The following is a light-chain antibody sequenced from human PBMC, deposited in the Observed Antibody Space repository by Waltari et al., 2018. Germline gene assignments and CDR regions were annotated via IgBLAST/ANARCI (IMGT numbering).Light chain of an antibody. CDR3: QQSYSTLGLT. J-gene: IGKJ4*01. CDR2: AAS. V-gene: IGKV1-39*01. Sequence: DIQMTQSPSSLSASVGDRVTITCRASQSISSYLNWYQQKPGKAPKLLIYAASSLQSGVPSRFSGSGSWTDFTLTISSLQPEDFATYYCQQSYSTLGLTFGRGTKVEVK. CDR1: QSISSY.